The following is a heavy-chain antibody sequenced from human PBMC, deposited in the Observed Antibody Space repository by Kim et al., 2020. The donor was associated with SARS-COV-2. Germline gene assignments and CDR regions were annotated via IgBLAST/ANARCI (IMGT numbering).Heavy chain of an antibody. D-gene: IGHD6-13*01. V-gene: IGHV1-2*02. CDR1: GYTFTGYY. J-gene: IGHJ4*02. CDR3: ARVGGSWGSSWSPLDY. Sequence: ASVKVSCKASGYTFTGYYMHWVRQAPGQGLEWMGWINPNSGGTNYAQKFQGRVTMTRDTSISTAYMELSRLRSDDTAVYYCARVGGSWGSSWSPLDYWGQGTLVTVSS. CDR2: INPNSGGT.